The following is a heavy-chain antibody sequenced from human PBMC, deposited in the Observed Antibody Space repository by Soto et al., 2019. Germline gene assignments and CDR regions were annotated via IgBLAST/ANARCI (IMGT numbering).Heavy chain of an antibody. J-gene: IGHJ5*02. V-gene: IGHV1-69*13. Sequence: GASVKVSCKASGGTFSSYAISWVRQAPGQGLEWMGGIIPIFGTANYAQKFQGRVTITADESTSTAYMELSSLRSEDTAVYYCARGPFRFLEWFPNWFDPWGQGTLVTVSS. CDR3: ARGPFRFLEWFPNWFDP. CDR2: IIPIFGTA. CDR1: GGTFSSYA. D-gene: IGHD3-3*01.